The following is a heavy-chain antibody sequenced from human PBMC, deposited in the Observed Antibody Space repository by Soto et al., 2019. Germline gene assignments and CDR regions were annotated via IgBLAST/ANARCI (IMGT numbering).Heavy chain of an antibody. J-gene: IGHJ4*02. Sequence: QVQLVESGGGVGQPGRSLRLSCAASGFTFSSYAMHWVRQAPGKGLEWVAVISYDGSNKYYADSVKGRFTISRDNSKNTLYLQMNSLRSDDTAVHYCARGAHDSSGYSAHFDYWGQGTLVTVSS. CDR1: GFTFSSYA. CDR2: ISYDGSNK. D-gene: IGHD3-22*01. CDR3: ARGAHDSSGYSAHFDY. V-gene: IGHV3-30-3*01.